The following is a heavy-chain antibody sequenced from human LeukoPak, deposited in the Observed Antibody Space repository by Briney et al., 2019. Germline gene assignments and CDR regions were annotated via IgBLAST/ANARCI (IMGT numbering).Heavy chain of an antibody. Sequence: SETLSLTCTVPGGSISSSSYYWGWIRQPPGKGLEWIGSIYYSGSTYYNPSLKSRVTISVDTSKNQFSLKLSSVTAADTAVYYCARQSGSYGVYYYYMDVWGKGTTVTISS. CDR1: GGSISSSSYY. D-gene: IGHD1-26*01. CDR2: IYYSGST. CDR3: ARQSGSYGVYYYYMDV. V-gene: IGHV4-39*01. J-gene: IGHJ6*03.